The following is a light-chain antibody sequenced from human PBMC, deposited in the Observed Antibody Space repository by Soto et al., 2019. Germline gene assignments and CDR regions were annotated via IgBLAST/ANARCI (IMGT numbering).Light chain of an antibody. Sequence: EIVLDQSPATLSLSPGERITLSCRASQSIRSYLAWYQQKPGQAPRLLIYDASNRATGIPARFSGSGSGTDFTLTISSLEPEDFAVYYCQQRSKWPITFGQGTRLEIK. CDR1: QSIRSY. J-gene: IGKJ5*01. CDR2: DAS. CDR3: QQRSKWPIT. V-gene: IGKV3-11*01.